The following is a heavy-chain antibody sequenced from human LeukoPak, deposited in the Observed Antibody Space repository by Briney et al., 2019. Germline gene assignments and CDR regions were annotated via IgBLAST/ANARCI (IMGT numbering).Heavy chain of an antibody. V-gene: IGHV4-39*07. CDR2: IYYSGST. Sequence: PSETLSLTCTVSGGSISSSSYYWGWIRQPPGKGLEWIGSIYYSGSTYYNPPLKSRVTISVDRSKNQFSLKLSSVTAADTAVYYCAKGLLLTGYEYYFDYWGQGTLVTVSS. J-gene: IGHJ4*02. CDR1: GGSISSSSYY. CDR3: AKGLLLTGYEYYFDY. D-gene: IGHD3-9*01.